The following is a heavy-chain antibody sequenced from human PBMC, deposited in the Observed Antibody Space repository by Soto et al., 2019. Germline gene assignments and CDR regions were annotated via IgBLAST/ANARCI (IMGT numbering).Heavy chain of an antibody. Sequence: EVQLVQSGAEVKKPGESLKISCKGSGYSFTSYWIGWVRQMPGKGLEWMGIIYPGDSDTRYSPSFQGQVTISADKSISTAYLQWSSLKASDTAMYYCARLGPNSSLYYYGSGSRVPDVWGQGTTVTVSS. V-gene: IGHV5-51*01. CDR1: GYSFTSYW. CDR3: ARLGPNSSLYYYGSGSRVPDV. CDR2: IYPGDSDT. J-gene: IGHJ6*02. D-gene: IGHD3-10*01.